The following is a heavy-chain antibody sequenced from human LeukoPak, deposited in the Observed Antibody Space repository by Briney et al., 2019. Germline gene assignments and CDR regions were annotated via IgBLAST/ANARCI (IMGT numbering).Heavy chain of an antibody. CDR1: GYTFTGYY. V-gene: IGHV1-2*02. CDR3: ARENIVTTQKAFDY. J-gene: IGHJ4*02. D-gene: IGHD5-12*01. Sequence: GASVKVSCKASGYTFTGYYLHWVRQAPGQGLEWMGWINPNSGGTNYAQKFQGRVTMTRDTSISTAYMGLSSLISDDTAVYYCARENIVTTQKAFDYWGQGTLVTVSS. CDR2: INPNSGGT.